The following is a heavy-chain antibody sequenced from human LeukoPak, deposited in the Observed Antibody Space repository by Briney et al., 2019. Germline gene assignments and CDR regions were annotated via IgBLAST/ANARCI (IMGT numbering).Heavy chain of an antibody. D-gene: IGHD6-19*01. CDR3: AREESSGWRPYNWFDP. CDR2: IIPIFGTA. CDR1: GGTFSSYA. V-gene: IGHV1-69*05. J-gene: IGHJ5*02. Sequence: ASVKVSCKASGGTFSSYAISWVRQAPGQGLEWMGGIIPIFGTANYAQKFQGRVTITRDTSASTAYMELSSLRSEDTAVYYCAREESSGWRPYNWFDPWGQGTLVTVSS.